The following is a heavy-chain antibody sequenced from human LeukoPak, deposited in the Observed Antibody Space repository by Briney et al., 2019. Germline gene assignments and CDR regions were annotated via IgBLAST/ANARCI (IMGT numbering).Heavy chain of an antibody. V-gene: IGHV4-39*07. Sequence: PSETLSLTCTVSGGSISSSSYYWDWIRQPPGKGLVWIGSIYYSGSTYHNPSLKSPVIISVDTSKNQFSLKPSSVTAADTAVYYCARDPIAAVAFDYWGQGTLVTVSS. CDR3: ARDPIAAVAFDY. CDR1: GGSISSSSYY. J-gene: IGHJ4*02. CDR2: IYYSGST. D-gene: IGHD6-6*01.